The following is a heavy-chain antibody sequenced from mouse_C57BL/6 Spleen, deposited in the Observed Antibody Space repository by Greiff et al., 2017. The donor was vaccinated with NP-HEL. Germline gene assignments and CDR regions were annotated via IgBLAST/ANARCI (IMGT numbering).Heavy chain of an antibody. CDR3: ATGQGMDY. D-gene: IGHD4-1*01. V-gene: IGHV3-6*01. J-gene: IGHJ4*01. CDR1: GYSITSGYY. Sequence: EVQLQESGPGLVKPSQSLSLTCSVTGYSITSGYYWNWIRQFPGNKLEWMGYISYDGSNNYNPSLKNRISITRDTSKNQFFLKLNSVTTEDTATYYCATGQGMDYWGQGTSVTVSS. CDR2: ISYDGSN.